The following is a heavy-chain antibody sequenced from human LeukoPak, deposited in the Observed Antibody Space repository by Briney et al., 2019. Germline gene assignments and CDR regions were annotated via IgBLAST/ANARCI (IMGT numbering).Heavy chain of an antibody. J-gene: IGHJ4*02. CDR3: ARLRRYYDGSGYYTNIDY. CDR1: GSSISGYY. D-gene: IGHD3-22*01. Sequence: SETLSLTCSVSGSSISGYYWSWIRQPPGKGLEWIGYIFYTGNTNYNPSLKSRVTISVDTSKNQFSLNLSSVTAADTAVYYCARLRRYYDGSGYYTNIDYWGQGTLVTVSS. CDR2: IFYTGNT. V-gene: IGHV4-59*08.